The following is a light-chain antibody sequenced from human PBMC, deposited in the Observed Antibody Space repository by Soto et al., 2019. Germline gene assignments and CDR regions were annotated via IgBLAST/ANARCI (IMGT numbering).Light chain of an antibody. V-gene: IGKV3-15*01. CDR1: QSVSSN. Sequence: EIVMTQSPATLSVSPGERATLSCRASQSVSSNLAWYQQKPGQAPRLLIYGASTRATGIPARFSGSGSGTEFTITISSLQSEDFAFNYCQQYNNWYMYTFGQGTKLEIK. J-gene: IGKJ2*01. CDR3: QQYNNWYMYT. CDR2: GAS.